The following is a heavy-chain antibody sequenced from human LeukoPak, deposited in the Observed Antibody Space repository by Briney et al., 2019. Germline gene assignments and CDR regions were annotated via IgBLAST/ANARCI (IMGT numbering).Heavy chain of an antibody. CDR1: GFTFGDYA. J-gene: IGHJ4*02. V-gene: IGHV3-23*01. D-gene: IGHD6-19*01. CDR2: ISGSGGST. CDR3: AKQRAVAGTDY. Sequence: GGSLRLSCTASGFTFGDYAMSWFRQAPGKGLEWVSAISGSGGSTYYADSVKGRFTLSRDNSKNTLYLQMNSLRADDTAVYYCAKQRAVAGTDYWGQGTLVAVSS.